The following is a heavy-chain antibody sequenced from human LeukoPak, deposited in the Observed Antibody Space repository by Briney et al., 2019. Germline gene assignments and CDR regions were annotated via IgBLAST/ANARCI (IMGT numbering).Heavy chain of an antibody. D-gene: IGHD2-8*01. J-gene: IGHJ5*01. CDR3: ARDRCEGYCTSFDS. Sequence: SETLSLTCTDSGGSTSNYYWSWIRQPAGKGLEWIGRIHSSGSTNYNPSLKSRVTISVDKSKNQFSLRLSSVIAADTAVYFCARDRCEGYCTSFDSWGQGTLVTVSS. V-gene: IGHV4-4*07. CDR1: GGSTSNYY. CDR2: IHSSGST.